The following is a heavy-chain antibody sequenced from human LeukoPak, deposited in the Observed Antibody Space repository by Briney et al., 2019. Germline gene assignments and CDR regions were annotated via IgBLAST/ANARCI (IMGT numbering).Heavy chain of an antibody. CDR2: IYYSGST. CDR3: ARLTVTEYFDY. CDR1: GGSISSGDYY. V-gene: IGHV4-30-4*08. J-gene: IGHJ4*02. D-gene: IGHD4-17*01. Sequence: PSQTLSLTCTVSGGSISSGDYYWSWIRQPPGKGLEWIGYIYYSGSTYYNPSLKIRVIISVDTSKNQLSLKLSSVTAADTAVYYCARLTVTEYFDYWGQGTLVTVSS.